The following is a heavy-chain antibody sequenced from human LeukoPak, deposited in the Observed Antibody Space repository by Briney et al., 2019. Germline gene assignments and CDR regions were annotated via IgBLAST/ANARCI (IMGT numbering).Heavy chain of an antibody. J-gene: IGHJ4*02. CDR2: IYYSGST. CDR3: ARMYSSGYPDFHY. V-gene: IGHV4-59*01. CDR1: GGSISSYY. D-gene: IGHD3-22*01. Sequence: KRSETLSLTCTVSGGSISSYYGSWIRHPPGKGLERIGYIYYSGSTNYNPSLKSRVTISVDTSKNQFSLKLSSVTAADTALYYCARMYSSGYPDFHYWGQGTLVTVSS.